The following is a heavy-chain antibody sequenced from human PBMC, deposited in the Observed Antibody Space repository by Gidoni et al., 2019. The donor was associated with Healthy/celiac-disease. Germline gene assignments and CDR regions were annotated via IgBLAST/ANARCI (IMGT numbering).Heavy chain of an antibody. Sequence: QVQLQESGPGLVKPSETLSLPCTVSGYSISSGYYWGWIRQPPGKGLEWIGSIYHSGSTYYNPSLKSRVTISVDTSKNQFSLKLSSVTAADTAVYYCARCPPPIWFGELLPPHFDYWGQGTLVTVSS. CDR2: IYHSGST. V-gene: IGHV4-38-2*02. D-gene: IGHD3-10*01. J-gene: IGHJ4*02. CDR1: GYSISSGYY. CDR3: ARCPPPIWFGELLPPHFDY.